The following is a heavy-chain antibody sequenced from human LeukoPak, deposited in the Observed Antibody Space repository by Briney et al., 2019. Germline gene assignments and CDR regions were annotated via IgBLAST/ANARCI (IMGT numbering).Heavy chain of an antibody. Sequence: GGSLRLSCAASGFTVSSSYMSWVRQAPGKGLEWVSIIYSGGSTYYADSVKGRFTISRDNSKNTLYLQMNSLRAEDTAVYYCAKANWGHPMYYFDHWGQGTLVTVSS. CDR3: AKANWGHPMYYFDH. J-gene: IGHJ4*02. CDR2: IYSGGST. CDR1: GFTVSSSY. D-gene: IGHD7-27*01. V-gene: IGHV3-66*01.